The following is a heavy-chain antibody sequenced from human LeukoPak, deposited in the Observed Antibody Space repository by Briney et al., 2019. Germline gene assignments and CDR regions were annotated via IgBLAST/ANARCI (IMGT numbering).Heavy chain of an antibody. CDR1: GGSISSYY. J-gene: IGHJ6*04. V-gene: IGHV4-59*01. CDR2: IYYSGST. D-gene: IGHD7-27*01. CDR3: ARLTANWGSRYYYYGMDV. Sequence: SETLSLTCTVSGGSISSYYWSWIRQPPGKGLEWIGYIYYSGSTNYNPSLKSRVTISVDTSKNQFSLKLSSVTAADTAVYYCARLTANWGSRYYYYGMDVRGKGTTVTVSS.